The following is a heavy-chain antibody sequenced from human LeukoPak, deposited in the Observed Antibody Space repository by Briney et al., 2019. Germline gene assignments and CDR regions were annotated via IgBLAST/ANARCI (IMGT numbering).Heavy chain of an antibody. V-gene: IGHV3-30*03. CDR3: ARVAVGGTRAFDI. CDR1: GFTFSSYG. J-gene: IGHJ3*02. CDR2: ISYDGSNK. D-gene: IGHD6-19*01. Sequence: PGRSLRLSCAASGFTFSSYGMHWVRQAPGKGLEWVAVISYDGSNKYYADSVKGRFTISRDNSKNTLYLQMDSLRAEDTAVYYCARVAVGGTRAFDIWGQGTTVTVSS.